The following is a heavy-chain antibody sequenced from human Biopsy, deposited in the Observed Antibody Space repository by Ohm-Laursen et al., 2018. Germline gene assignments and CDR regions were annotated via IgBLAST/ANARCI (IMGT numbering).Heavy chain of an antibody. J-gene: IGHJ3*02. CDR1: GYTFTAYG. D-gene: IGHD3-3*01. Sequence: ASVKVSCKNSGYTFTAYGISWVRQAPGQGLEWMGWISTYNDDTNIAQKFQGRVSMTTDTSTRTAYMELRSLRSGDTAIYFCARDPGYDFWSGSDPFDIWGQGTLVTVS. V-gene: IGHV1-18*04. CDR3: ARDPGYDFWSGSDPFDI. CDR2: ISTYNDDT.